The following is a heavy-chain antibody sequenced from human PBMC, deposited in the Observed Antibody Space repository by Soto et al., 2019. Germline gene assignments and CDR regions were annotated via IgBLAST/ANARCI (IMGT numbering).Heavy chain of an antibody. Sequence: PSDTIRVTCAVSDYSISSGFNCRCIRQPPRKGLEWSGNIYHSGSTYHNPSLKSRVTISVDTSKNQVSLKLRSVTAADTAVYYCARAVYGDYAAYYYVMDVWGQGTTVTVSS. CDR1: DYSISSGFN. D-gene: IGHD4-17*01. V-gene: IGHV4-38-2*01. CDR3: ARAVYGDYAAYYYVMDV. CDR2: IYHSGST. J-gene: IGHJ6*02.